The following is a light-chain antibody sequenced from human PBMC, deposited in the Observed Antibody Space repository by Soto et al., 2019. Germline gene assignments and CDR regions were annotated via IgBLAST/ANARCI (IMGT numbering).Light chain of an antibody. CDR1: QSVSSSY. J-gene: IGKJ2*01. CDR3: QQYGSTPPYT. Sequence: EIGLTQSPGTLSLSPGERATVSCRASQSVSSSYLAWYQQKPGQAPRLLIYGASSRATGIPDIFSGSGSGTDFHLTISRLEPEDFAVYYCQQYGSTPPYTFGQGTKLKIK. CDR2: GAS. V-gene: IGKV3-20*01.